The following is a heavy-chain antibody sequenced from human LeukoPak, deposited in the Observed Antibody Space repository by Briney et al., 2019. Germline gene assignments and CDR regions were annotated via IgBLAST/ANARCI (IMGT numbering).Heavy chain of an antibody. CDR2: ISGSGVST. V-gene: IGHV3-23*01. CDR1: GFTFSSYA. Sequence: PGGSLRLSCAASGFTFSSYAMSWVRQAPGKGLEWVSAISGSGVSTYYADSVKGRFTISRDNSKNTLYLQMNSLGAEDTAVYYCAKDWMGGYGDYPNWFDPWGQGTLVTVSS. CDR3: AKDWMGGYGDYPNWFDP. D-gene: IGHD4-17*01. J-gene: IGHJ5*02.